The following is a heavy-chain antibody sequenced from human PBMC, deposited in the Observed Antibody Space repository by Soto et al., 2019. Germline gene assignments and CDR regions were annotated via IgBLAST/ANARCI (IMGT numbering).Heavy chain of an antibody. Sequence: PGGSLRLSCAASGFTFSNAWMSWVRQAPGKGLEWVGRIKSKTDGGTTDYAAPVKGRFTISRDDSKNTLYLQMNSLKSEDTAVYYCTLDYDYIWGSYRYGSFDYWGQGTLVTVSS. V-gene: IGHV3-15*01. CDR1: GFTFSNAW. CDR2: IKSKTDGGTT. J-gene: IGHJ4*02. CDR3: TLDYDYIWGSYRYGSFDY. D-gene: IGHD3-16*02.